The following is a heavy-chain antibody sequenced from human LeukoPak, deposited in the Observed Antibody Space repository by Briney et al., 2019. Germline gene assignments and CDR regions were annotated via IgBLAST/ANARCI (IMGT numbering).Heavy chain of an antibody. V-gene: IGHV4-59*01. D-gene: IGHD2-2*01. Sequence: SETLSLTCTVSGGSISSYYWSWIRQPPGKGLEWIGYIYYSGSTNYNPSLKSRVTISVDTSKNQFSLKLSSVTAADTAVYYCARLPWVVPAAIKRGRYYYYMDVWGKGTTVTVSS. CDR1: GGSISSYY. J-gene: IGHJ6*03. CDR2: IYYSGST. CDR3: ARLPWVVPAAIKRGRYYYYMDV.